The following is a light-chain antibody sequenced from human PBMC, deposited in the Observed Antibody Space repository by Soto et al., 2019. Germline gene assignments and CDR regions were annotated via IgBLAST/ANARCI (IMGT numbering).Light chain of an antibody. CDR1: SSNIGSNY. J-gene: IGLJ1*01. CDR2: RNN. Sequence: SVLTQPPSASGTPGQRVTISCSGSSSNIGSNYVYWYQQLPGTAPKLLIYRNNQRPSGVPDRFSGSKSGTSASLAISGLRSEDEADYYCAAWDDTLSGPIFGTGTKVTAL. V-gene: IGLV1-47*01. CDR3: AAWDDTLSGPI.